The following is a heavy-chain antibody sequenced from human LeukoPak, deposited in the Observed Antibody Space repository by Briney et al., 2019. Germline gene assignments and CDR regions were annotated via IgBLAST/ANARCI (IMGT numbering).Heavy chain of an antibody. CDR1: GGSFSGYY. V-gene: IGHV4-34*01. J-gene: IGHJ2*01. Sequence: SETLSLTCAVYGGSFSGYYWSWIRQPPGKGLEWIGEINHSGSTNYNPSLKSRVTISVDTSKNQFSLKLSSVTAADTAVYYCARDLGEGGSSWYYVPWYFDLWGRGTLVTVSS. D-gene: IGHD6-13*01. CDR2: INHSGST. CDR3: ARDLGEGGSSWYYVPWYFDL.